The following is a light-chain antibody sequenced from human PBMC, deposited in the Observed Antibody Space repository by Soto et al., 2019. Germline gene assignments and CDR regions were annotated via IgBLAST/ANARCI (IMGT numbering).Light chain of an antibody. J-gene: IGKJ1*01. CDR2: GAS. CDR3: QQYENSPRT. V-gene: IGKV3-20*01. CDR1: QSVSSSF. Sequence: EIVLTQSPGTLSLSPGERATLSCRASQSVSSSFLAWYQQKPGQAPRLLIYGASSRATGIPDRFSGSGSGTDFTLTISRLEPEDFAVYYWQQYENSPRTFGQGTKVEIK.